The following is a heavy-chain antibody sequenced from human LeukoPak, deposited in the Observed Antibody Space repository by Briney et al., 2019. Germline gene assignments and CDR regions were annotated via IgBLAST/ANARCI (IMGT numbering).Heavy chain of an antibody. J-gene: IGHJ4*02. CDR2: ISYDGSNK. CDR1: GFTFSSYA. Sequence: GGSLRLSCAASGFTFSSYAMHWVRQAPGKGLEWVAVISYDGSNKYYADSVKGRFTISRDNAKNSLYLQMNSLRAEDSAVYYCATRQDYWGQGTLVTVSS. V-gene: IGHV3-30-3*01. CDR3: ATRQDY.